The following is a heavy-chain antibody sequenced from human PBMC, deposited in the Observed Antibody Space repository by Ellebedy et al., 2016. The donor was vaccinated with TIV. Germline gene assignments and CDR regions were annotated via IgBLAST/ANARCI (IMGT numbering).Heavy chain of an antibody. CDR3: ARRSRRYYDSSGYRIGAFDI. D-gene: IGHD3-22*01. CDR1: GYSFTSYW. Sequence: GESLKISCKGSGYSFTSYWIGWVRQMPGKGLEWMGIIYPGDSDTRYSPSFQGQVTISADKSISTAYLQWSSLKASDTAMYYCARRSRRYYDSSGYRIGAFDIWGQGTMVTVSS. CDR2: IYPGDSDT. J-gene: IGHJ3*02. V-gene: IGHV5-51*01.